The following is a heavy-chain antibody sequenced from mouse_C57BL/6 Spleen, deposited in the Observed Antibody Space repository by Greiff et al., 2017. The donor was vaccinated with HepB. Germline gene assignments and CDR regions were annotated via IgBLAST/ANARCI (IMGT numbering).Heavy chain of an antibody. CDR1: GYTFTDYE. V-gene: IGHV1-15*01. D-gene: IGHD2-3*01. Sequence: QVQLQQSGAELVRPGASVTLSCKASGYTFTDYEMHWVKQTPVHGLEWIGAIDPETGGTAYNQKFKGKAILTADKSSSTAYMELRSLTSEDSAVYYCTRKWLLGGFAYWGQGTLVTVSA. CDR2: IDPETGGT. J-gene: IGHJ3*01. CDR3: TRKWLLGGFAY.